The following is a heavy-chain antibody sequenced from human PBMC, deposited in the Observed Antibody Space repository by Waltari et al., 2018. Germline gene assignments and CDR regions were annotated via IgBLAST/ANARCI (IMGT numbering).Heavy chain of an antibody. J-gene: IGHJ4*02. D-gene: IGHD6-19*01. CDR1: VCTFSSYA. V-gene: IGHV1-69*08. Sequence: QVQLVQSGAEVKKPGSSVTVSCKASVCTFSSYAISRVRPAPGQGLEWMGRIIPIFGTANYAQKFQGRVTITADKSTSTAYMELSSLRSEDTAVYYCARVFSSSGWGEDYWGQGTLVTVSS. CDR2: IIPIFGTA. CDR3: ARVFSSSGWGEDY.